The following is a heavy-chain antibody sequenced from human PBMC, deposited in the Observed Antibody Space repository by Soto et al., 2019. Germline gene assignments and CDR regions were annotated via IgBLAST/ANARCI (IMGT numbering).Heavy chain of an antibody. Sequence: GGSLRLSCAASGFTVNNNYMSWVRQPPGKGLEWVSLIYSGGNTYYADSGKVRFTISRDNSKNTLYLQMNSLRAEDTAIYYCARQTDAFDIWGQGTMVTVSS. J-gene: IGHJ3*02. CDR2: IYSGGNT. V-gene: IGHV3-66*04. CDR3: ARQTDAFDI. CDR1: GFTVNNNY.